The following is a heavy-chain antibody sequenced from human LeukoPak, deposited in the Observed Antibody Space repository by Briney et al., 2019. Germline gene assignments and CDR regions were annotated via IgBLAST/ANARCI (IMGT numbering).Heavy chain of an antibody. CDR1: GFTFSSYW. J-gene: IGHJ4*02. CDR2: IKQDGSEK. Sequence: GGSLRLSCAASGFTFSSYWMSWVRQAPGKGLEWVANIKQDGSEKYYVDSVKGRFTISRGNAKNSLYLQMNSLRAEDTAVYYCAREREWSPGPGATHFDYWGQGTLVTVSS. CDR3: AREREWSPGPGATHFDY. V-gene: IGHV3-7*01. D-gene: IGHD1-26*01.